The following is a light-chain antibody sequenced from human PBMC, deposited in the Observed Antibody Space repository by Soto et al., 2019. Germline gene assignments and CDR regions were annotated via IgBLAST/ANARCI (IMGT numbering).Light chain of an antibody. J-gene: IGKJ4*01. Sequence: VLSQTPLSLSVTPGQPASISCRSNQSLLHTDGKDHLYWFLQKPGQPPQLLIYEVSNRFSGVTERFSGCGSGTDFTLKISRLEAEDVCVYYCMQSTYFPLTFGGGTKVDIK. CDR3: MQSTYFPLT. CDR1: QSLLHTDGKDH. V-gene: IGKV2D-29*01. CDR2: EVS.